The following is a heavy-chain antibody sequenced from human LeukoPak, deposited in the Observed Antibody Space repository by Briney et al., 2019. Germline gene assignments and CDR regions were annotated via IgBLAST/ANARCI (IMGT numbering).Heavy chain of an antibody. J-gene: IGHJ6*02. D-gene: IGHD2-2*01. Sequence: GGSLRLSCSASGFTFSSYAMHWVRQAPGKGLEYVSAISSNGGSTYYADSVKGRFTISRDNSKNTLYLQMSGLRAEDTAVYYCVKAQEVPAAKGDYYYYGMDVWGQGTTVTVSS. V-gene: IGHV3-64D*09. CDR2: ISSNGGST. CDR1: GFTFSSYA. CDR3: VKAQEVPAAKGDYYYYGMDV.